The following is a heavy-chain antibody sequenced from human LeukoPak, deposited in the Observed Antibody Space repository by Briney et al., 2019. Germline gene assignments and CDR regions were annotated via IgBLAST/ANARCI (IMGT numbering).Heavy chain of an antibody. Sequence: GASLQISCEGSGCIFTSYWIGWVRALPGKGVEWMGIIYPGDSDTRYSPSFQGQVTISADKSISTAYLQWSSLKASDTAMYYCARQGGSYYFDYWGQGTLVTVSS. CDR2: IYPGDSDT. V-gene: IGHV5-51*01. CDR1: GCIFTSYW. CDR3: ARQGGSYYFDY. D-gene: IGHD1-26*01. J-gene: IGHJ4*02.